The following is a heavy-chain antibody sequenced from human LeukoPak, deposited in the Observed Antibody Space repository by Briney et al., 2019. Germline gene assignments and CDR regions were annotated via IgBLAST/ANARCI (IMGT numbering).Heavy chain of an antibody. D-gene: IGHD6-6*01. Sequence: SVKVSCKASGGTFSSYAISWVRQAPGQGLEWMGRIIPIFGIANYAQKFQGRVTITADKSTSTAYMELSSLRYEDTAVYYCARDISSREGDWFDPWGQGTLVTVSS. CDR3: ARDISSREGDWFDP. CDR1: GGTFSSYA. V-gene: IGHV1-69*04. CDR2: IIPIFGIA. J-gene: IGHJ5*02.